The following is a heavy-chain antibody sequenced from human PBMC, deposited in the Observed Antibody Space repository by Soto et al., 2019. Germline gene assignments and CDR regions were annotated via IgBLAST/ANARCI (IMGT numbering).Heavy chain of an antibody. D-gene: IGHD6-6*01. V-gene: IGHV3-30*04. J-gene: IGHJ4*02. CDR3: AITARPSGWGIDY. Sequence: GGSLRLSCVASGFTFSSYAMHWVRQAPGKGLEWVAVISYDGSNKYYADSVKGRFTISRDNSKNTLYLQMNSLRAEDTAVYYCAITARPSGWGIDYWGQGTLVTVSS. CDR1: GFTFSSYA. CDR2: ISYDGSNK.